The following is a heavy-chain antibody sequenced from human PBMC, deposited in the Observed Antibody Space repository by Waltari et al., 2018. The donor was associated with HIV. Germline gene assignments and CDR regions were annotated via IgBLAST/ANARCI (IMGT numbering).Heavy chain of an antibody. D-gene: IGHD1-26*01. CDR2: ISSSSSTI. CDR3: ARDPRNIVGDHFDY. J-gene: IGHJ4*02. Sequence: EVQLVASGGGLVQPGGSLTLSCAASGFRSRSHSMNWARPAPGKGLEWVSYISSSSSTIYYADSVKGRFTISRDNAQNSLYLQMNSLRDEDTAVYYCARDPRNIVGDHFDYWGQGTLVTVSS. V-gene: IGHV3-48*02. CDR1: GFRSRSHS.